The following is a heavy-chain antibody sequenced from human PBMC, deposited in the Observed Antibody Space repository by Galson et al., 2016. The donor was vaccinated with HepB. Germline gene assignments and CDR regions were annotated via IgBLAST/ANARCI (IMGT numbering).Heavy chain of an antibody. CDR3: ARDNGYSYGYWDY. V-gene: IGHV1-46*01. Sequence: LVKVSCKASGYTFINYSLHWVRQAPGQGPEWMGIINPSSGGSANFAQKFQGRVSMTSDRSTSTVYMELSSLRSEDTAVYYCARDNGYSYGYWDYWGQGTLVTVSS. J-gene: IGHJ4*02. CDR2: INPSSGGSA. D-gene: IGHD5-18*01. CDR1: GYTFINYS.